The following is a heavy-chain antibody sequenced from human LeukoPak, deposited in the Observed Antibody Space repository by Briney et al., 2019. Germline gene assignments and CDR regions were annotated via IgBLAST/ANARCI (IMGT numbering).Heavy chain of an antibody. V-gene: IGHV3-49*04. CDR2: IRTEAYDGAT. J-gene: IGHJ6*03. D-gene: IGHD3-16*01. CDR3: TRTFGYYYFYMDV. Sequence: GGSLRLSCAASGFTFVDYAMSWVRQAPGKGLEWVGFIRTEAYDGATDYGASVKGRFTISRDDSKNIAYLQMNSLNTEDTAVYYCTRTFGYYYFYMDVWGKGTTVIVSS. CDR1: GFTFVDYA.